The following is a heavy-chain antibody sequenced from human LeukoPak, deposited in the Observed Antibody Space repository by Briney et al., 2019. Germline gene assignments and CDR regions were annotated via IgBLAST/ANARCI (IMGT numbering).Heavy chain of an antibody. CDR2: INPNSGGT. CDR1: GYTFTGYY. Sequence: ASVKVSCKASGYTFTGYYIHWVRQAPGQGLEWMGRINPNSGGTDYAQKFQGRVTMTRDTSISTAYMELSRLRSDDTAVYYCAGRLGYCSSRNCPSPWGQGTMVTVFS. J-gene: IGHJ3*01. V-gene: IGHV1-2*06. CDR3: AGRLGYCSSRNCPSP. D-gene: IGHD2-2*01.